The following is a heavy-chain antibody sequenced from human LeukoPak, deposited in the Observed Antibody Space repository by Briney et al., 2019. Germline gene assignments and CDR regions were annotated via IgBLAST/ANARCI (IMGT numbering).Heavy chain of an antibody. J-gene: IGHJ4*02. CDR2: IYHSGST. V-gene: IGHV4-38-2*02. Sequence: SETLSLTCTVSGGSISSYYWGWIRQPPGKGLEWIGSIYHSGSTYYNPSLKSRVTISVDTSKNQFSLKLSSVTAADTAVYYCARDRRDSSSPWYFDYWGQGTLVTVSS. D-gene: IGHD6-13*01. CDR3: ARDRRDSSSPWYFDY. CDR1: GGSISSYY.